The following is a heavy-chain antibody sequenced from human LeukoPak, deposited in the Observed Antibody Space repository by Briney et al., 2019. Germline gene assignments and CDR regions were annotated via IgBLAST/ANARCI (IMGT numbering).Heavy chain of an antibody. CDR2: ISGSATT. D-gene: IGHD3-22*01. CDR3: ARSPMEYYYDSSGYCLDY. V-gene: IGHV3-23*01. CDR1: GFTFSSYA. J-gene: IGHJ4*02. Sequence: TGGSLRLSCAASGFTFSSYAMSWVRQAPGKGLEWVSAISGSATTYYADSVRGRFIISRDNAKNSLYLQMNSLRAEDTAVYYCARSPMEYYYDSSGYCLDYWGQGTLVTVSS.